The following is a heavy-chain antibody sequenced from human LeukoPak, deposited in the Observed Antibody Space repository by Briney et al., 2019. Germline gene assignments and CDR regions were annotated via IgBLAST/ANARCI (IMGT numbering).Heavy chain of an antibody. Sequence: GGSLRLSCAASGFTFSSYAMTWVRQAPGKGLEWVSSISGSGGSTYHTDSVKGRFIISRDNSKNTMYLQRNSLRAEDTAVYYCAKAGHPPAYCSSSSCYMGSWGQGTLVTVSS. V-gene: IGHV3-23*01. CDR1: GFTFSSYA. D-gene: IGHD2-2*02. CDR2: ISGSGGST. CDR3: AKAGHPPAYCSSSSCYMGS. J-gene: IGHJ5*02.